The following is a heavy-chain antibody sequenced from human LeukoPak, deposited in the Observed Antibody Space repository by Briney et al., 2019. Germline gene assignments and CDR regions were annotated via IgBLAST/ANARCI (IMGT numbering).Heavy chain of an antibody. D-gene: IGHD3-22*01. V-gene: IGHV3-23*01. CDR1: GFTFSSYA. CDR2: ISNSGGST. CDR3: AKKASSGYYYAFDY. J-gene: IGHJ4*02. Sequence: GGSLRLSCAASGFTFSSYAMSWVLQGPGKGLEWVSAISNSGGSTYYADSVKGRFTISKDNSKNTLYLEMNSLSAEDTAVYYCAKKASSGYYYAFDYWGQGTLVTVSS.